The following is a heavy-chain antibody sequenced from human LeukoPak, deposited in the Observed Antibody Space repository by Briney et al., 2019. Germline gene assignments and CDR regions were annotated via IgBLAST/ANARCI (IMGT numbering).Heavy chain of an antibody. CDR1: GGSTSSYY. D-gene: IGHD2-15*01. CDR2: IYYSGST. V-gene: IGHV4-59*01. Sequence: SETLSLTCTVSGGSTSSYYWSWIRQPPGKGLEWIGYIYYSGSTNYNPSLKSRVTISVDTSKNQFSLTLSSVTAADTAVYYCARVRPDGYCRGGSCQSGAFDIWGQGTMVTVSS. CDR3: ARVRPDGYCRGGSCQSGAFDI. J-gene: IGHJ3*02.